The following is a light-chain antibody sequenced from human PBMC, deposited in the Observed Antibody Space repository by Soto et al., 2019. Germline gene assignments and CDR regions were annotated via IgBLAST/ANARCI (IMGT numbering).Light chain of an antibody. Sequence: VLTQSPGTLSLSLLARPSLSCRASQSVSSNLAWYQQKPGQAPRLLIYGASNRATGIPDRFSGSGSGTDFTLTISRLEPEDFAVYYCQQYGRSGTFGQGSEVDI. CDR3: QQYGRSGT. CDR1: QSVSSN. CDR2: GAS. V-gene: IGKV3-20*01. J-gene: IGKJ1*01.